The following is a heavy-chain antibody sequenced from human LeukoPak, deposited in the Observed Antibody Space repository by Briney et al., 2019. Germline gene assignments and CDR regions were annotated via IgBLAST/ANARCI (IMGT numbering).Heavy chain of an antibody. V-gene: IGHV4-39*01. J-gene: IGHJ4*02. CDR2: FYYGGST. CDR3: ARQNDRSHDY. CDR1: GASISSSSYF. D-gene: IGHD1-1*01. Sequence: SETLSLTCTVSGASISSSSYFWGWIRQPPGRGLEWIGNFYYGGSTYYNPSLKSRVTISVDTSKNQFSLKLRSVTAADTAVYYCARQNDRSHDYWGQGTLVTVSS.